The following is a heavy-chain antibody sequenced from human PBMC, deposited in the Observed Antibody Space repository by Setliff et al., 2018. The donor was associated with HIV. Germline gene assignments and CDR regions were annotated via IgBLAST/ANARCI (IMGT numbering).Heavy chain of an antibody. J-gene: IGHJ6*03. Sequence: ASVKVSCKASGYTFPSFYVHWVRQAPGQGLEWMGIINPTSGNTTYAQNFQGRVTLTRDKSTSTVYMELSRLKSEDTAVYYCARDRDRGQYSRSAVGGYYYYYMDVWGKGTTVTVS. CDR3: ARDRDRGQYSRSAVGGYYYYYMDV. V-gene: IGHV1-46*01. CDR1: GYTFPSFY. D-gene: IGHD6-6*01. CDR2: INPTSGNT.